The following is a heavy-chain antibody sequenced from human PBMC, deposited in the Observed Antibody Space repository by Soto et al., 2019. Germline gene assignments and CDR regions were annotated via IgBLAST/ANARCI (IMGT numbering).Heavy chain of an antibody. J-gene: IGHJ3*02. CDR3: AKVTYYYGSGSHHDAFDI. Sequence: GGSLRLSXAASGFTFSSYGMHWVRQAPGKGLEWVAVISYDGSNKYYADSVKGRFTISRDNSKNTLYLQMNSLRAEDTAVYYCAKVTYYYGSGSHHDAFDIWGQGTMVTVSS. CDR2: ISYDGSNK. CDR1: GFTFSSYG. V-gene: IGHV3-30*18. D-gene: IGHD3-10*01.